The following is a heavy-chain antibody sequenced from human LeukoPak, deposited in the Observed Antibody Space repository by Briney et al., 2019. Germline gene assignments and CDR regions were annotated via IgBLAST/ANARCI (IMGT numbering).Heavy chain of an antibody. Sequence: VASVKVSCKASGYTFTSRGFSWVRQAPGQGLEWMGWINADSGNTNYAQKLQGRVTLTTDISTNTAYMELRSLRSDDTAVYYCARDEVSGGWYNHWGQGTLVTVSS. J-gene: IGHJ4*02. CDR1: GYTFTSRG. V-gene: IGHV1-18*04. CDR3: ARDEVSGGWYNH. D-gene: IGHD6-19*01. CDR2: INADSGNT.